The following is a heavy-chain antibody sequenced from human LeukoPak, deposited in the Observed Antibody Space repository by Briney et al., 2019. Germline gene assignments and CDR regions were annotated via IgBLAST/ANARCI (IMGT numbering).Heavy chain of an antibody. Sequence: SETLSLTCTVSGGSISSYYWSWIRQPPGKGLEWIGYIYYSGSTNYNPSLRSRVTISVDTSKNQFSLKLSSVTAADTAVYYCARTGYYYYMDVWGKGTTVTISS. J-gene: IGHJ6*03. CDR1: GGSISSYY. V-gene: IGHV4-59*01. CDR2: IYYSGST. CDR3: ARTGYYYYMDV.